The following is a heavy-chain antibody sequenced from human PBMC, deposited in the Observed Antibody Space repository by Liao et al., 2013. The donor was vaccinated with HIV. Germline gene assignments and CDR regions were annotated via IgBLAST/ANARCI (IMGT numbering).Heavy chain of an antibody. CDR3: ARALPGEYPSYWYFDL. CDR1: GGPFSDYS. Sequence: QVLLQESGPGQAKPSETLSLSCAVYGGPFSDYSWSWIRRAPGKGLEWLGEITHSGTTDYNPSLKSRVIISIDTSKNQVSLKLSSETTADTAVYYCARALPGEYPSYWYFDLWGRGTLVTVSS. V-gene: IGHV4-34*10. CDR2: ITHSGTT. J-gene: IGHJ2*01. D-gene: IGHD7-27*01.